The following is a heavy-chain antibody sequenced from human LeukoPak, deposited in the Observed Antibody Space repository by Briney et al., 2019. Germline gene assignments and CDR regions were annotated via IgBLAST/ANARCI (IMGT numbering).Heavy chain of an antibody. CDR3: ARTRSYYFDY. CDR2: IYYSGST. CDR1: GGCISSSSYY. V-gene: IGHV4-39*07. D-gene: IGHD1-26*01. Sequence: SETLSLTCTVSGGCISSSSYYWGWIRQPPGKGLEWIGSIYYSGSTYYNPSLKSRVTISVDTSKNQFSLKLSSVTAADTAVYYCARTRSYYFDYWGQGTLVTVSS. J-gene: IGHJ4*02.